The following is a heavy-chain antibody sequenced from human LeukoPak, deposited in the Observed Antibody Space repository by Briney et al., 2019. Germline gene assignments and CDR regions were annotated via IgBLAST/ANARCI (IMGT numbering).Heavy chain of an antibody. CDR2: IYYTGSG. J-gene: IGHJ3*02. D-gene: IGHD6-19*01. V-gene: IGHV4-59*02. CDR3: ARARYVSAWYAFDI. CDR1: GGSVSSYY. Sequence: SETLSLTCTVSGGSVSSYYWSWIRQPPGKGLEWTGYIYYTGSGNNSPSLKSRVTMSVDTSKNQFSLRLNSVTAADTAVYYCARARYVSAWYAFDIWGQGTMVIVSS.